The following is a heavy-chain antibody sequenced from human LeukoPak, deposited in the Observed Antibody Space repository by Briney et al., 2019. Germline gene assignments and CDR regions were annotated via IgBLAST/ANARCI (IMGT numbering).Heavy chain of an antibody. J-gene: IGHJ4*01. Sequence: GGSLQISCKGSGYSFTSYSIAWVRQLPGKGLEWMGVIYPYDSEIRYSPSFQGQVTISADKSICTAYLQWSSLKASDTAMYYCARPNWARRYFDYWGHGTLVTVSS. V-gene: IGHV5-51*01. CDR2: IYPYDSEI. CDR3: ARPNWARRYFDY. D-gene: IGHD7-27*01. CDR1: GYSFTSYS.